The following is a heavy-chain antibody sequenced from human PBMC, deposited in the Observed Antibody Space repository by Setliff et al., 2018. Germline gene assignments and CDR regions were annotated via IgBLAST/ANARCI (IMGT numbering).Heavy chain of an antibody. D-gene: IGHD5-18*01. J-gene: IGHJ4*02. CDR3: AKDLGYSYGYRFDY. CDR1: GFTFSSYG. Sequence: GESLTISCAASGFTFSSYGMHWVRQAPGKGLEWVAVIWYDGSNKYYADSVKGRFTISRDNSKNTLYLQMNSLRAEDTAAYYCAKDLGYSYGYRFDYWGQGTLVTVSS. V-gene: IGHV3-33*06. CDR2: IWYDGSNK.